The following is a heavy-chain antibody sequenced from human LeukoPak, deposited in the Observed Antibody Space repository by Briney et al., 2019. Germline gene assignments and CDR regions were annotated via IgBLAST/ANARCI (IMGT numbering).Heavy chain of an antibody. CDR3: ARDPVKGRFLEWLLSFYYYYYGMDV. CDR1: GFTFSDYY. D-gene: IGHD3-3*01. CDR2: ISSSGSTI. J-gene: IGHJ6*02. V-gene: IGHV3-11*01. Sequence: GGSLRLSCAASGFTFSDYYMSWIRQAPGKGLEWVSYISSSGSTIYYADSVKGRFTISRDNAKNSLYLQMNSLRAEDTAVYYCARDPVKGRFLEWLLSFYYYYYGMDVWGQGTTVTVSS.